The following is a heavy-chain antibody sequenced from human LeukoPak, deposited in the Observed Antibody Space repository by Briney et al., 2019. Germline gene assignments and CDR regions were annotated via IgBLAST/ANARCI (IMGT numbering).Heavy chain of an antibody. Sequence: SETLSLTCTVSGGSISSSSYYWGWIRQPPGKGLEWIGSIYYSGSTNYNPSLKSRVTISVDTSKNQFSLKLSSVTAADTAVYYCARAVTAGYYYYYMDVWGKGTTVTVSS. V-gene: IGHV4-39*07. CDR1: GGSISSSSYY. CDR2: IYYSGST. J-gene: IGHJ6*03. D-gene: IGHD2-21*02. CDR3: ARAVTAGYYYYYMDV.